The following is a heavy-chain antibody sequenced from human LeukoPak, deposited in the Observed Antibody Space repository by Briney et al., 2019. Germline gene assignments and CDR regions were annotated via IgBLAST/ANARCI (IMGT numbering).Heavy chain of an antibody. CDR2: IIPIFGTA. V-gene: IGHV1-69*13. CDR3: ARVSRPAIAAAGTLYYFDY. CDR1: VGTFSSYA. D-gene: IGHD6-13*01. J-gene: IGHJ4*02. Sequence: ASVTVSCKASVGTFSSYAISWVRQATRQELEWMVGIIPIFGTANYAQKFQGRVTITADESTSTAYMELSSLRSEDTAVYYCARVSRPAIAAAGTLYYFDYWGQGTLVTVSS.